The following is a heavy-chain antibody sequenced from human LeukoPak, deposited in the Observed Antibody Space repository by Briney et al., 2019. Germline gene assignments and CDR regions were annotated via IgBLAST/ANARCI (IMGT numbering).Heavy chain of an antibody. CDR2: MNPNSGNS. CDR3: AREIAATDPHFDY. Sequence: ASVKVSCKASGYTFTSYGINWVRQATGQGLEWMGWMNPNSGNSGYAQKFQGRVTMTRNTSISTAYMELSSLRSEDTAVYYCAREIAATDPHFDYWGQGTLVTVSS. V-gene: IGHV1-8*01. J-gene: IGHJ4*02. CDR1: GYTFTSYG. D-gene: IGHD2-15*01.